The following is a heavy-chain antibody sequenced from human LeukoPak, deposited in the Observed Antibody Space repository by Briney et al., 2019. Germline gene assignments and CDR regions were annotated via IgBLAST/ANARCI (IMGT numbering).Heavy chain of an antibody. CDR2: VNQNGIT. J-gene: IGHJ6*03. V-gene: IGHV4-34*01. Sequence: SETLSLTCAVSGTSLSGNYWTWIRQSPEKRLEWIGAVNQNGITTYNPSLQNRLPISLDRSKNQFSLRLSSVIAADKALYYCAGGLFTLVRGVSGEVNYYYYMDVWGNGTTVTVSS. D-gene: IGHD3-10*01. CDR3: AGGLFTLVRGVSGEVNYYYYMDV. CDR1: GTSLSGNY.